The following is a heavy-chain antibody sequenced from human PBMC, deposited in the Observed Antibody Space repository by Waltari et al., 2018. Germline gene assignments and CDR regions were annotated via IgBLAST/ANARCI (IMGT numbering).Heavy chain of an antibody. D-gene: IGHD3-3*01. V-gene: IGHV3-33*01. CDR2: IWYDGSNK. CDR1: GFTFSSYG. CDR3: ARDVYYDSSMDV. Sequence: QVQLVESGGGVVQPGRSLRLSCAASGFTFSSYGMHWVRQAPGKGLEWVAVIWYDGSNKYYADSVKGRFTISRDNSKNTLYLQMNSLRAEDMAVYYCARDVYYDSSMDVWGQGTTVTVSS. J-gene: IGHJ6*02.